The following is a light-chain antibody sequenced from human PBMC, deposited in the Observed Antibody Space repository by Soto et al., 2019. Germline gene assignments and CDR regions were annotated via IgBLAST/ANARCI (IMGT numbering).Light chain of an antibody. Sequence: EIVLTQSPATLSLSPGERATLSCTASQSVSSYLAWYQQKPGQAPRLLIYDASNRATGIPARFNGSGSGTVFTLTISSQEPEDLAVYYRQQGSNWPRGTFGQGTKLEIK. J-gene: IGKJ2*01. CDR1: QSVSSY. CDR3: QQGSNWPRGT. V-gene: IGKV3-11*01. CDR2: DAS.